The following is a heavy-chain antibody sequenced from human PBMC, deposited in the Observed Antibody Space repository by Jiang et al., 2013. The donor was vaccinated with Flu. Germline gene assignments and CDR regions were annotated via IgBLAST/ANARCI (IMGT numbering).Heavy chain of an antibody. CDR1: GGSISSSNW. Sequence: GSGLVKPSGTLSLTCAVSGGSISSSNWWSWVRQPPGKGLEWIGEIYHSGSTSYNPSLKSRVTISLDKSNKQFSLKLTSVTAADTAVYYCARTAQLALDYWGQGTLVTVSS. V-gene: IGHV4-4*02. CDR2: IYHSGST. CDR3: ARTAQLALDY. D-gene: IGHD6-6*01. J-gene: IGHJ4*02.